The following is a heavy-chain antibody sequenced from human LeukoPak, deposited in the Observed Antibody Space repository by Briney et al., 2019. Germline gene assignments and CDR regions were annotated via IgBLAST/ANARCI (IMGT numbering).Heavy chain of an antibody. CDR1: GYTLTNYN. V-gene: IGHV1-18*01. D-gene: IGHD4-23*01. J-gene: IGHJ4*02. Sequence: ASVTVSCTASGYTLTNYNISWVRQAPGQGLEWMAWINTYKGDTLYAQKLQGRVTMTADTSTNTAYMELRSLRFDDTAVYYCAREFGHCYGDNCFYFFDTWGQGFRVTVSS. CDR3: AREFGHCYGDNCFYFFDT. CDR2: INTYKGDT.